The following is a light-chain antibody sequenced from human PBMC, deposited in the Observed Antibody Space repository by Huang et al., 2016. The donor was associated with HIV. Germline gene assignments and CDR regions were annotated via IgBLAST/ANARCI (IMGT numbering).Light chain of an antibody. J-gene: IGKJ5*01. CDR1: QDISSW. CDR3: QQANMYPRS. Sequence: IQLTQSPPSVSASEGETVRITCRASQDISSWLACFQQKPREAPTLLIHSTSILQSGVPSRFNGSGSGTDFFLTINSLRPDDFATYYCQQANMYPRSFGQGTRLDIK. V-gene: IGKV1-12*01. CDR2: STS.